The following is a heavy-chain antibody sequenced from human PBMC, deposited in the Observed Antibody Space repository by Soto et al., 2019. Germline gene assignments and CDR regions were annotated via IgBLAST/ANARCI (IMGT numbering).Heavy chain of an antibody. CDR3: ASRGVYGDYVDH. D-gene: IGHD4-17*01. V-gene: IGHV4-61*01. J-gene: IGHJ4*02. Sequence: PSETLSLTCTVSGGSVSSGNYYWSWIRQPPGKGLEWIGYIYYTGSTNYDPSLKSRVTISADTSKNQFSLRLTSVTAADTAVYYCASRGVYGDYVDHWGQGTLVTVSS. CDR2: IYYTGST. CDR1: GGSVSSGNYY.